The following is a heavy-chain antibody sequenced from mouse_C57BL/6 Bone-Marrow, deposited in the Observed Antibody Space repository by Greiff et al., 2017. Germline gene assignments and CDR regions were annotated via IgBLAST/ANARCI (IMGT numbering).Heavy chain of an antibody. J-gene: IGHJ4*01. Sequence: QVQLQQSGAELVKPGASVKISCKASGYTFTDYYINWVKQRPGQGLEWIGKIGPGSGSTYYNEKFKGKATLTADKSSSTAYMQLSSLTSEDSAVYFCARCWAYGNSALYAMDYWGQGTSVTVSS. CDR1: GYTFTDYY. CDR2: IGPGSGST. D-gene: IGHD2-1*01. CDR3: ARCWAYGNSALYAMDY. V-gene: IGHV1-77*01.